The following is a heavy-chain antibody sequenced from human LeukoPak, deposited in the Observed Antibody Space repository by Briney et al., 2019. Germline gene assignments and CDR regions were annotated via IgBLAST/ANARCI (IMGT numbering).Heavy chain of an antibody. D-gene: IGHD3-22*01. CDR1: GFTFSSYG. CDR2: ISYDGSNK. CDR3: AKDPSPYYYDSSGYYSDY. Sequence: GGSLRLSCAASGFTFSSYGVHWVRQAPGKGLEWVAVISYDGSNKYYADSVKGRFTISRDNSKNTLYLQMNSLRAEDTAVYYCAKDPSPYYYDSSGYYSDYWGQGTLVTVSS. J-gene: IGHJ4*02. V-gene: IGHV3-30*18.